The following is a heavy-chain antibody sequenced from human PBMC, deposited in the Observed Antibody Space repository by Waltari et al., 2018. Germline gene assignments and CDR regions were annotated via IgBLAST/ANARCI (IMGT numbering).Heavy chain of an antibody. Sequence: QVQLQESGPGLVKPSETLSLTCTVSGGSISSHYWSWIRQPPGKGLEWIGYIYYSGSTNDNPSLKSRVTISVDTSKNQFSLKLSSVTAADTAVYYCARDLVVQSGWYFDLWGRGTLVTVSS. V-gene: IGHV4-59*11. D-gene: IGHD3-22*01. J-gene: IGHJ2*01. CDR1: GGSISSHY. CDR2: IYYSGST. CDR3: ARDLVVQSGWYFDL.